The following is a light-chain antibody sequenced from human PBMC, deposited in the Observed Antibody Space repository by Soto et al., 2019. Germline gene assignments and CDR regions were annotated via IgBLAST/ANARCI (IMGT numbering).Light chain of an antibody. J-gene: IGLJ2*01. CDR1: SSDVGGYNY. CDR2: EVN. V-gene: IGLV2-14*01. Sequence: QSVLTQPASVSGSPGQSITISCTGTSSDVGGYNYVSWYQQYPGKAPKLIIYEVNNRPSGVSSRFSGSKSGNTASLTISGLQAEDEADYYCSSYTSSITWVFGGGTKVTVL. CDR3: SSYTSSITWV.